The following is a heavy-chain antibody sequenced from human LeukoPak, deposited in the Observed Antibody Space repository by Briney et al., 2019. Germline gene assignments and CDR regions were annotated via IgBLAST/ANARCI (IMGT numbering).Heavy chain of an antibody. CDR3: ARDVALRMVDY. CDR1: GYTFTGYY. D-gene: IGHD2-15*01. Sequence: ASVKVSCKASGYTFTGYYMHWVRQAPGQGLEWMGWINPNSGDTNYAQKFQGRVTMTRDTSISTAYMELSRLRSDDTAVYYCARDVALRMVDYWGQGTLVTVSS. V-gene: IGHV1-2*02. J-gene: IGHJ4*02. CDR2: INPNSGDT.